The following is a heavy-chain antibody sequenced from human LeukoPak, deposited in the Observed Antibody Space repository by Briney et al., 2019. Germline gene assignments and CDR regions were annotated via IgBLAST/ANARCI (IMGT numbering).Heavy chain of an antibody. J-gene: IGHJ4*02. D-gene: IGHD3-22*01. CDR2: INNDGSGT. V-gene: IGHV3-74*01. CDR1: GFTFSSYW. Sequence: GGSLRLSCAASGFTFSSYWMHWVRQAPGKGPVWVSRINNDGSGTTYADSVKGRFTISRDDAKNTLYLQMNSLRAEDTAVYYCAKDDDSSGYYPYYFDYWGQGTLVTVSS. CDR3: AKDDDSSGYYPYYFDY.